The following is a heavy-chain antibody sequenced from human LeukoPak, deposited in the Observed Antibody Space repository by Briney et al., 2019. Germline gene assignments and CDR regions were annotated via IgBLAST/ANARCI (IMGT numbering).Heavy chain of an antibody. CDR1: GFTFSNYG. CDR3: VQDWAWGAFGY. CDR2: ITPDAGRT. J-gene: IGHJ4*02. V-gene: IGHV3-23*01. D-gene: IGHD7-27*01. Sequence: GGSLRLSCAASGFTFSNYGMNWVRQAPGKGLEWVSGITPDAGRTYYADSVKGRFTIYRNNSKNTVYLQMNSLGAEDTAVYYCVQDWAWGAFGYWGQGTLVTVSS.